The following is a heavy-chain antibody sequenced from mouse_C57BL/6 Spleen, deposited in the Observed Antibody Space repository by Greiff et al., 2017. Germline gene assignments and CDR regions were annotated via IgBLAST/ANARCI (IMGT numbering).Heavy chain of an antibody. D-gene: IGHD1-1*01. CDR3: ARQGVVATGWYFDV. V-gene: IGHV2-6-1*01. CDR2: IWSDGST. J-gene: IGHJ1*03. Sequence: QVQLKESGPGLVAPSQSLSITCTVSGFSLASYGVHWVRQPPGKGLEWLVVIWSDGSTTYNSALKSRLSISKDNSKSQVFLKMNSLQTDDTAMYYCARQGVVATGWYFDVWGTGTTVTVSS. CDR1: GFSLASYG.